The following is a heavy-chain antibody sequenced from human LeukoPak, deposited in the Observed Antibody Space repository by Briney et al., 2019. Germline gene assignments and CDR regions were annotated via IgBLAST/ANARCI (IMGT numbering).Heavy chain of an antibody. J-gene: IGHJ3*02. V-gene: IGHV3-30*04. CDR3: AGEKFSWAFDI. CDR2: ISYNGRKE. CDR1: GFSFENYA. Sequence: GGSLRLSCAGSGFSFENYAMHWVRQAPGKGLEWLAVISYNGRKEYYADSVKGRFTISRDNSRNILYLRMDSLRAEDTALYHYAGEKFSWAFDIWGQGTMVAVSS.